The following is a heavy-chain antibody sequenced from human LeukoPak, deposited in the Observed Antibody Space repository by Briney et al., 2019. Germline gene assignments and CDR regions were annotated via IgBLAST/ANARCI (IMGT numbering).Heavy chain of an antibody. CDR2: IYTSGST. CDR1: GGSISSGSYY. CDR3: ARNDYGDY. V-gene: IGHV4-61*02. J-gene: IGHJ4*02. Sequence: SETLSLTCTVSGGSISSGSYYWSWIRQPAGKGLEWIGRIYTSGSTNYNPSLKSRVTMSVDTSKNQFSLKLSSVTAADTAVYYCARNDYGDYWGQGTLVTVSS.